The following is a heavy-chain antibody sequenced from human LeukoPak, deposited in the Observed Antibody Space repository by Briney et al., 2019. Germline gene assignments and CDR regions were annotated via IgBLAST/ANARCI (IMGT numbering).Heavy chain of an antibody. CDR3: ARQVGARRGNFDY. Sequence: SETLSLTCAVYGGSFSGYYWNWIRQPPGKGLEWIGEINHSGSTNYNPSLKSRVTISVDTSKNQFSLKLNSVTTADTAVYYCARQVGARRGNFDYWGQGILVTVSS. D-gene: IGHD1-26*01. V-gene: IGHV4-34*01. J-gene: IGHJ4*02. CDR2: INHSGST. CDR1: GGSFSGYY.